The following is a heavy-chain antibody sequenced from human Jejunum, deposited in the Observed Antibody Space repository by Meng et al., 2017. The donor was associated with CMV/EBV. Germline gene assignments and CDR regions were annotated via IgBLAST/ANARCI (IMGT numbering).Heavy chain of an antibody. V-gene: IGHV4-4*07. J-gene: IGHJ4*02. D-gene: IGHD1-26*01. CDR3: ARGPGASTREGFDY. CDR1: GGSGNNYY. Sequence: VQLQESGPGLVQPSETLSLTCTVCGGSGNNYYWSWIRQSAGKGLEWIGRFYSSDTYNYHPSLDSRVTMSLDTSKNQFSLNLRSVTAADTATYYCARGPGASTREGFDYWGLGTLVTVSS. CDR2: FYSSDTY.